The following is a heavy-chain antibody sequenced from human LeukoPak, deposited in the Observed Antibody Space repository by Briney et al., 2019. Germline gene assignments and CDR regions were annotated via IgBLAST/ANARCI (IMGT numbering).Heavy chain of an antibody. D-gene: IGHD1-14*01. CDR2: ISAYNGNT. CDR3: ARGGRGAPPGN. CDR1: GYTFTSYG. J-gene: IGHJ4*02. Sequence: ASVKVSCKASGYTFTSYGISWVRQAPGQGLEWMGWISAYNGNTNYAQKFQGRVTMTRNTSISTAYMELSSLRSDDTAVYYCARGGRGAPPGNWGQGTLVTVSS. V-gene: IGHV1-18*01.